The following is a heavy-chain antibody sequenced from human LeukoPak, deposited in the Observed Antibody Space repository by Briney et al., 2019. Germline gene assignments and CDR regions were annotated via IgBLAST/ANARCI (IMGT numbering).Heavy chain of an antibody. V-gene: IGHV3-23*01. CDR1: GFTFSSYA. CDR3: AKDGRQWLVLAEYFQH. CDR2: ISGSGDTT. J-gene: IGHJ1*01. Sequence: GGSLRLSCATSGFTFSSYALTWVRQAPGMGLEWVSAISGSGDTTYYADSVKGRFTISRDNSKNTLYLQMNSLRAEDTAVYYCAKDGRQWLVLAEYFQHWGQGTLVTVSS. D-gene: IGHD6-19*01.